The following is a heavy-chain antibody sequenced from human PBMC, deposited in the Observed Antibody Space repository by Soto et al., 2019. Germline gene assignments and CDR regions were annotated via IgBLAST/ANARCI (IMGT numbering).Heavy chain of an antibody. Sequence: EVQLVESGGGLVQPGGSLRLSCAASGFTVSSNYMSWVRQAPGKGLEWVSVIYSGGSTYYAESVKGRFTISRHNSKNTLYLQMNSLRAEDTAVYYCARAYSRGTFDYWGQGTLVTVSS. CDR2: IYSGGST. V-gene: IGHV3-53*04. J-gene: IGHJ4*02. CDR1: GFTVSSNY. CDR3: ARAYSRGTFDY. D-gene: IGHD3-22*01.